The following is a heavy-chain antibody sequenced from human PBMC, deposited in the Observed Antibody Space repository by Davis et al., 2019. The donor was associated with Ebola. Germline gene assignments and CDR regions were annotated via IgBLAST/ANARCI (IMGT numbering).Heavy chain of an antibody. D-gene: IGHD2-2*01. CDR3: ARGRYCSSTSCSDRGLSWYFDL. CDR1: GGSISSYY. Sequence: PSETLSLTCAVYGGSISSYYWSWIRQPPGKGLEWIGYIYYSGSTNYNPSLKSRVTISVDTSKNQFSLKLSSVTAADTAVYYCARGRYCSSTSCSDRGLSWYFDLWGRGTLVTVSS. J-gene: IGHJ2*01. V-gene: IGHV4-59*01. CDR2: IYYSGST.